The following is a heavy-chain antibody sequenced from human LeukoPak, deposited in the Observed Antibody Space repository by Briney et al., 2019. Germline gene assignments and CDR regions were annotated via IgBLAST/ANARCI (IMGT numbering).Heavy chain of an antibody. CDR2: INPNSGGT. J-gene: IGHJ5*02. CDR3: ARVGSGSYYKMGGWFDP. Sequence: ASVKVSCKASGYTFTCYYMHWVRQAPGQGLEWMGWINPNSGGTNYAQKFQGRVTMTRDTSISTAYMELSRLRSDDTAVYYCARVGSGSYYKMGGWFDPWGQGTLVTVSS. CDR1: GYTFTCYY. D-gene: IGHD3-10*01. V-gene: IGHV1-2*02.